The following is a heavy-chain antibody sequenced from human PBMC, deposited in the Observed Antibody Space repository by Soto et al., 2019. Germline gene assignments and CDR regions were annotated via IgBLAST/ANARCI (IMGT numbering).Heavy chain of an antibody. CDR3: AGNLLYGSNFDY. J-gene: IGHJ4*02. D-gene: IGHD6-19*01. CDR2: IYYSGST. Sequence: QLQLQESGPGLVKPSETLSLTCTVSGGSISSSSYYWGWIRQPPGKGLEWIGSIYYSGSTYYNPSLKSRVTISVDTSKNQFSLKLSSVTAADTAVYYCAGNLLYGSNFDYWGQGTLVTVSS. CDR1: GGSISSSSYY. V-gene: IGHV4-39*01.